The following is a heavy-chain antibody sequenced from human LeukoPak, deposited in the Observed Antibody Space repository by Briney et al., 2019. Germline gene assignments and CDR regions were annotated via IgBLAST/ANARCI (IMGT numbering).Heavy chain of an antibody. CDR2: INPSGGST. CDR3: ARDIGYSSSPLHYYYYGMDV. Sequence: ASVKVSCKASGYTFTTYGIIWVRQAPGQGLEWMGIINPSGGSTSYAQKFQGRVTMTRDTSTSTVYMELSSLRSEDTAVYYCARDIGYSSSPLHYYYYGMDVWGQGTTVTVSS. CDR1: GYTFTTYG. J-gene: IGHJ6*02. D-gene: IGHD6-13*01. V-gene: IGHV1-46*01.